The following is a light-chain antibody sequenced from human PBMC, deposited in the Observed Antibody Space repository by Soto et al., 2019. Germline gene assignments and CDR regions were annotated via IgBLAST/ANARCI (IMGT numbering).Light chain of an antibody. CDR1: SSNIGSNY. CDR3: AAWDDSLSGVV. V-gene: IGLV1-47*01. Sequence: QSVLTQPPSASGTPGQRVTISCSGSSSNIGSNYVYWYQQLPGTAPTVLIYRTNQPPSGVPDRFSGSKSGTSASLAISGLRSEDEADYYCAAWDDSLSGVVFGGGTKLTVL. J-gene: IGLJ2*01. CDR2: RTN.